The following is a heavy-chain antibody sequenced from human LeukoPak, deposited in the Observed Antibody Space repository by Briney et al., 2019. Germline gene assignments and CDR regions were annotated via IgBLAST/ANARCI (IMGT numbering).Heavy chain of an antibody. V-gene: IGHV3-20*01. CDR3: ARDARGTIFGVEYYYYYMDV. J-gene: IGHJ6*03. CDR2: INGNGGII. CDR1: GFTFDDYG. Sequence: RPGGSLRLSCAASGFTFDDYGMSWVRQVPGKGLEWVSGINGNGGIIGYVDSVKGRFTISRDNAKNSLYLQMNSLRAEDTALYHCARDARGTIFGVEYYYYYMDVWGKGTTVTVSS. D-gene: IGHD3-3*01.